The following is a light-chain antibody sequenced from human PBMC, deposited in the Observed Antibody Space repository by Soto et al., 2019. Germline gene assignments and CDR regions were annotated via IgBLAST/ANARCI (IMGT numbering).Light chain of an antibody. CDR1: QSVSNNF. CDR3: QYYDTFRT. J-gene: IGKJ1*01. Sequence: EIVLTQSPDTLSLTPGERATLSCRASQSVSNNFLAWHQQKPGQAPRLLIYGASHRATGIPDRFSGSASGTDFTLTISRLEPEDFAVYYCQYYDTFRTFGQGTKVEIK. CDR2: GAS. V-gene: IGKV3-20*01.